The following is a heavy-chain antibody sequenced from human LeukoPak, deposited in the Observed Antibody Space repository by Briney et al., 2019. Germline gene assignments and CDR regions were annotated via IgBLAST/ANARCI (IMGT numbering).Heavy chain of an antibody. D-gene: IGHD1-26*01. J-gene: IGHJ4*02. CDR1: GFSFSNYG. Sequence: PGRSLRLSCTASGFSFSNYGMHWVRQGPGKGLEWVAVISNDGRSKYYGDSVKGRFTISRDNSKNTLYLQMNSLRAEDTAVYYCARDSGTSGGKQLDYWGQGTLVTVSS. CDR2: ISNDGRSK. CDR3: ARDSGTSGGKQLDY. V-gene: IGHV3-30*03.